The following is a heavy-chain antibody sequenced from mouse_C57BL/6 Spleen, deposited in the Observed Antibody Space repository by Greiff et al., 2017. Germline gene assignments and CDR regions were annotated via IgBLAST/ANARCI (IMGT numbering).Heavy chain of an antibody. CDR1: GYTFTSYW. V-gene: IGHV1-64*01. CDR2: IHPNSGST. Sequence: QVQLQQPGAELVKPGASVKLSCKASGYTFTSYWMHWVKQRPGQGLEWIGMIHPNSGSTNYNEKFKSQANLTVDKSSRTAYMQLSSLTSEDSAVYYCARNDGYYQAWFAYWGQGTLVTVSA. J-gene: IGHJ3*01. CDR3: ARNDGYYQAWFAY. D-gene: IGHD2-3*01.